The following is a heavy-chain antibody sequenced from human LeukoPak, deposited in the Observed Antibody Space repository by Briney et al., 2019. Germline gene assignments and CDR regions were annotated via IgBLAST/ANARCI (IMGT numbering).Heavy chain of an antibody. V-gene: IGHV4-61*05. CDR3: ARGNLASIAIFGVVYNWFDP. CDR1: GGSISSSSYY. J-gene: IGHJ5*02. Sequence: SETLSLTCTVSGGSISSSSYYWGWIRQPPGKGLEWIGYIYYSGSTNYNPSLKSRVTISVDTSKNQFSLKLSSVTAADTAVYYCARGNLASIAIFGVVYNWFDPWGQGTLVTVSS. CDR2: IYYSGST. D-gene: IGHD3-3*01.